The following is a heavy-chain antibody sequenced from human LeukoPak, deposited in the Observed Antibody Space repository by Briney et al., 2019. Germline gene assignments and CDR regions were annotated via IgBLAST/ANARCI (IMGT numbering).Heavy chain of an antibody. CDR2: MNPNSGNT. D-gene: IGHD6-6*01. CDR3: ARGSIAALYWYFDL. V-gene: IGHV1-8*01. CDR1: GYTFTSYD. J-gene: IGHJ2*01. Sequence: GASVKVSCKASGYTFTSYDINWVRQATGQGLEWMGWMNPNSGNTGYAQKFQGRVTMTRNTSISTAYMELSSLRSEDTAVYYCARGSIAALYWYFDLWGRGTLVTVSS.